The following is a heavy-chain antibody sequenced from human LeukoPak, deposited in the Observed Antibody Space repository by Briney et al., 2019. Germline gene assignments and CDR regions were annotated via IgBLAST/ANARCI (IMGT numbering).Heavy chain of an antibody. Sequence: ASVKVSCKASGYTFTSYGISWVRQAPGQGLEWMGWISAYNGNTNYAQKLQGRVTMTTDTSTSTAYMELRSLRSDDTAVYYCARAGSGSYDYYYGMDVWGQGTTVTVFS. D-gene: IGHD3-10*01. CDR2: ISAYNGNT. CDR1: GYTFTSYG. J-gene: IGHJ6*02. CDR3: ARAGSGSYDYYYGMDV. V-gene: IGHV1-18*01.